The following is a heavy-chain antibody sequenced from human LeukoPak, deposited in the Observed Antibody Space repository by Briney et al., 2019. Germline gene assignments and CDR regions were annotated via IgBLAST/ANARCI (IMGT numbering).Heavy chain of an antibody. CDR1: GFTFSSYW. V-gene: IGHV3-74*01. CDR3: IRTLIVATSPYMDV. J-gene: IGHJ6*03. D-gene: IGHD5-12*01. Sequence: QPGGSLRLSCAAPGFTFSSYWMHWVRQAPGKGLVWVSRVNSDGTGTTYADSVEGRFTISRDNAKNTVYLQMHSLRAEDTAIYYCIRTLIVATSPYMDVWGKGTTVTVSS. CDR2: VNSDGTGT.